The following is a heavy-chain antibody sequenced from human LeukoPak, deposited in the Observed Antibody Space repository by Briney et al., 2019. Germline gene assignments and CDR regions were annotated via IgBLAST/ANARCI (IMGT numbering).Heavy chain of an antibody. CDR2: IYYSGST. Sequence: SETLSLTCTVSGGSISSGDYYWSWIRQPPGKGLEWIGSIYYSGSTYYNPSLKSRVTISVDTSKNQFSLKLSSVTVADTAVYYCARNYDSSGYYLLFDYWGQGTLVTVSS. J-gene: IGHJ4*02. D-gene: IGHD3-22*01. CDR3: ARNYDSSGYYLLFDY. CDR1: GGSISSGDYY. V-gene: IGHV4-39*01.